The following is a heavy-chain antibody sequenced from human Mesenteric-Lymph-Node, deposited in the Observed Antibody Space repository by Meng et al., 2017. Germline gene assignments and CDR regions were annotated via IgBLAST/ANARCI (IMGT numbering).Heavy chain of an antibody. V-gene: IGHV3-15*01. CDR2: IKDKADGGTI. CDR1: GFSFRNAW. J-gene: IGHJ4*02. D-gene: IGHD1-26*01. CDR3: TTEGIVGTTYGAF. Sequence: GESLKISCAGPGFSFRNAWMTWVRQAPGKGLEWVGRIKDKADGGTIDYAAPVKGRITISRDDSKNTLYLQMNSLKIEDTGVYYCTTEGIVGTTYGAFWGQGTLVTVSS.